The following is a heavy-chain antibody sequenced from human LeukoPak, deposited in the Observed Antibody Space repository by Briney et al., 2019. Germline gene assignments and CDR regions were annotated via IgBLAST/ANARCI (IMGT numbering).Heavy chain of an antibody. D-gene: IGHD3-22*01. CDR3: ARGYDSSGYYQLLYFQH. V-gene: IGHV1-2*02. CDR1: GHTFTGYY. J-gene: IGHJ1*01. CDR2: INPNSGGT. Sequence: ASVKVSCKASGHTFTGYYMHWVRQAPGQGLEWMGWINPNSGGTDYAQKFQGRVTMTRDTSISTAYMELSRPRSDDTAVYYCARGYDSSGYYQLLYFQHWGQGTLVTVSS.